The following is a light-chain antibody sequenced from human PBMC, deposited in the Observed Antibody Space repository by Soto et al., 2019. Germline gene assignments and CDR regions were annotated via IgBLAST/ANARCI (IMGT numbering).Light chain of an antibody. V-gene: IGKV1-5*01. Sequence: DIQMTQSPSTLSASVGDRVTITCRASQSISSWLAWYQQKPGKAPKLLIYDASSLESGVPSRFSGSGSGTEFPLTISSLQPDDFANYYCQQYNSYSTFGQGTKVEIK. J-gene: IGKJ1*01. CDR3: QQYNSYST. CDR1: QSISSW. CDR2: DAS.